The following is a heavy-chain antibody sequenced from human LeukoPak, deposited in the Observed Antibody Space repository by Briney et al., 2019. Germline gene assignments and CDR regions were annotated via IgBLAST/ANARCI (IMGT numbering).Heavy chain of an antibody. D-gene: IGHD4-23*01. CDR1: GFTFSSYA. V-gene: IGHV3-23*01. CDR3: AKGVMTMVVTYFDY. J-gene: IGHJ4*02. Sequence: GGSLRLSCAASGFTFSSYAMSWVRQAPGKGLEWVSSISGSAITTHYADSVKGRFTISRDNSKNTLFLQMNNLRAEDTAVYYCAKGVMTMVVTYFDYWGRGTLVTVSS. CDR2: ISGSAITT.